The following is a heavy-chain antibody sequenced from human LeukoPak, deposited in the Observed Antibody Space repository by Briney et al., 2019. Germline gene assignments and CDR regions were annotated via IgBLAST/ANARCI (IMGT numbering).Heavy chain of an antibody. CDR1: GFTVSSNY. J-gene: IGHJ1*01. CDR3: ARAQDYCSGSTCYRYFQY. V-gene: IGHV3-53*01. CDR2: IYSGGST. Sequence: PGGSLRLSCAASGFTVSSNYMSWVRQAPGKGLEWVAAIYSGGSTYYADSVKGRFTISSDNSKNTLYLQMNSLKAEDTAIYYCARAQDYCSGSTCYRYFQYWSQGTLVTVST. D-gene: IGHD2-15*01.